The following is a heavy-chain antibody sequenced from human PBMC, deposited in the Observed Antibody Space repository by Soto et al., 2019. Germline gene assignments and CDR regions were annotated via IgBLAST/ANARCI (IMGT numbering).Heavy chain of an antibody. V-gene: IGHV5-51*01. CDR3: ARRDYYDSTAYFY. D-gene: IGHD3-22*01. Sequence: GESLKISCKGSGYTFTDFWIAWVRQMPGKGLEWMGLVYPDDSDTRYSPSLQGQVTISADKSISTAYLQWRSLKASDTAMYYCARRDYYDSTAYFYWGQGTLVTVSS. J-gene: IGHJ4*02. CDR1: GYTFTDFW. CDR2: VYPDDSDT.